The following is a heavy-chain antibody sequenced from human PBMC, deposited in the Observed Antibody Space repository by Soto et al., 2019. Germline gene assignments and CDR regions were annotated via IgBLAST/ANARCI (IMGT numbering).Heavy chain of an antibody. V-gene: IGHV3-23*01. CDR2: ISGSGGST. J-gene: IGHJ6*02. Sequence: SLRLSCAASGFTFSSYAMSWVRQAPGKGLEWVSAISGSGGSTYYADSVKGRFTISRDNSKNTLYLQMNSLRAEDTAVYYCARKDTVVVVAATPYCYGMDVWGQGTTVTVSS. CDR1: GFTFSSYA. CDR3: ARKDTVVVVAATPYCYGMDV. D-gene: IGHD2-15*01.